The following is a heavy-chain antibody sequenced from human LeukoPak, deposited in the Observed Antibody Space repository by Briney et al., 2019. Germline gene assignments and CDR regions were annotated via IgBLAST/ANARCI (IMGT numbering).Heavy chain of an antibody. D-gene: IGHD4-23*01. V-gene: IGHV3-23*01. Sequence: PGGSLRLSCAASGFTFSSYAMSWVRQAPGKGLEWVSAISGSGGSTYYADSVKGRFTISRDNSKNTLYLQMNSLRAEDTAVYYCARAEPDYGGNSAYFDYWGQGTLVTVSS. CDR1: GFTFSSYA. CDR3: ARAEPDYGGNSAYFDY. J-gene: IGHJ4*02. CDR2: ISGSGGST.